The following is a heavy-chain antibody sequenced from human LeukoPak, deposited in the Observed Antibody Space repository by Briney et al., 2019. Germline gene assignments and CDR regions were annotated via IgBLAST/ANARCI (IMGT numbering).Heavy chain of an antibody. Sequence: SETLSLTCTVSGGSISSSSYYWGWIRQPPGKGLEWIGSIYYSGSTYYNPSLKSRVTISVDTSKNQFSLKLSSVTAADTAVYYCARGGIPAAPKSFDYWGQGTLVTVSS. CDR3: ARGGIPAAPKSFDY. CDR2: IYYSGST. D-gene: IGHD2-2*01. J-gene: IGHJ4*02. CDR1: GGSISSSSYY. V-gene: IGHV4-39*01.